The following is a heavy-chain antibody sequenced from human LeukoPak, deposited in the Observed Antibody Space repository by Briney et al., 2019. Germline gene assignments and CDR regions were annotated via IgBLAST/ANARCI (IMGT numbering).Heavy chain of an antibody. V-gene: IGHV3-21*04. D-gene: IGHD5-12*01. CDR1: GFIFSSYS. Sequence: PGGSLRLSCAASGFIFSSYSMNWVRQAPGKGLEWVSTTSSSSSYIYYADSVTGRFTISRDNAKNSLYLQMNSLRAEDTAVYYCVKRELYIVAMTWGQGTLVTVSS. CDR3: VKRELYIVAMT. CDR2: TSSSSSYI. J-gene: IGHJ5*02.